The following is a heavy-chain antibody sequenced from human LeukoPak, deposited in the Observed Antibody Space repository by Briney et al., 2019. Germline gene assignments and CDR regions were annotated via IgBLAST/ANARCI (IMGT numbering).Heavy chain of an antibody. V-gene: IGHV1-69*05. D-gene: IGHD3-22*01. J-gene: IGHJ4*02. CDR3: ARENYYDSSGYYYVDDY. CDR2: IIPIFGTA. Sequence: SVKVSCKASGGTFSSYAISWVRQAPGQGLEWMGRIIPIFGTANYAQKFQGRVTITTDESTSTAYMELSSLRSEDTAVYYSARENYYDSSGYYYVDDYWGQGTLVTVSS. CDR1: GGTFSSYA.